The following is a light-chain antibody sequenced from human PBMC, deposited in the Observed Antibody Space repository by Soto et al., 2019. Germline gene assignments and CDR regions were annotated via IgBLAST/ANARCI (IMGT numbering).Light chain of an antibody. V-gene: IGKV1-33*01. J-gene: IGKJ3*01. Sequence: DIPMTQSPSSLSASVGDRVTITCQASQDISNYLNWYQQKPGKAPKLLIYDASNLETGVPSRFSGSGSGTDFTFTISSLQPEDIATYYCQQYDNLFTFGHGTKVDIK. CDR3: QQYDNLFT. CDR1: QDISNY. CDR2: DAS.